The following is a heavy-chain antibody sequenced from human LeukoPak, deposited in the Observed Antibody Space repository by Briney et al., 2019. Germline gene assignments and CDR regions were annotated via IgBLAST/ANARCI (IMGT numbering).Heavy chain of an antibody. Sequence: GGSLRLSCAASGFTFSSCSMNWVRQAPGKGLEWVSSISSSSSYIYYADSVKGRFTISRDNAKNSLYLQMNSLRAEDTAVYYCARGSSGLYVIDYWGQGTLVTVSS. CDR3: ARGSSGLYVIDY. CDR1: GFTFSSCS. D-gene: IGHD3-22*01. J-gene: IGHJ4*02. CDR2: ISSSSSYI. V-gene: IGHV3-21*01.